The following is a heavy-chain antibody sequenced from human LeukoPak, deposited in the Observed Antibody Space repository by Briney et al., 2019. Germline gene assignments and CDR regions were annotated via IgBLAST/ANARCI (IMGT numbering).Heavy chain of an antibody. CDR3: ARAGGFYRALDY. D-gene: IGHD3-3*01. J-gene: IGHJ4*02. Sequence: PSGTLSLTCGVSGDSVINTNWWAWVRQPPGKGLEWMEEFHVDGRTNYNPSVESRLTMSVDVSENQLHLNLISVTAADAAVYYCARAGGFYRALDYSGQGTLVTVSS. CDR1: GDSVINTNW. CDR2: FHVDGRT. V-gene: IGHV4-4*02.